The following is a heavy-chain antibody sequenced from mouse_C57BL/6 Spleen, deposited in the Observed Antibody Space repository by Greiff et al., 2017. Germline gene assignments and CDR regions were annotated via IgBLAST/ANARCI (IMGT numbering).Heavy chain of an antibody. D-gene: IGHD1-1*01. V-gene: IGHV3-6*01. CDR2: ISYDGSN. J-gene: IGHJ4*01. CDR3: ARDDTTVVDYYAMDY. CDR1: GYSITSGYY. Sequence: EVKLLESGPGLVKPSQSLSLTCSVTGYSITSGYYWNWIRQFPGNKLEWMGYISYDGSNNYNPSLKNRISITRDTSKNQFFLKLNSVTTEDTATYYCARDDTTVVDYYAMDYWGQGTSVTVSS.